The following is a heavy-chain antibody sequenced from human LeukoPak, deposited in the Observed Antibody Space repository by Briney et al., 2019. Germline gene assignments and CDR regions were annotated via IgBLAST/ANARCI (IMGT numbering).Heavy chain of an antibody. J-gene: IGHJ6*03. Sequence: PGGTLRLSCAVSGFTFNRYGMTWVRQAPGKGLEWVSTISGSGGSTYYADSVKGRFTISRDNSKNTLYLQMNTLRAEDTAVYYCAKASRFGYSYGPREYFYYMDVWGKGTTVTISS. V-gene: IGHV3-23*01. CDR3: AKASRFGYSYGPREYFYYMDV. CDR1: GFTFNRYG. CDR2: ISGSGGST. D-gene: IGHD5-18*01.